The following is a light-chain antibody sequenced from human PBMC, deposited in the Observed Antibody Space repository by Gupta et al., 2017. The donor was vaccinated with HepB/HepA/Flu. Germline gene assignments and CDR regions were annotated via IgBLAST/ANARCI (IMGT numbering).Light chain of an antibody. CDR1: QSVSSY. CDR2: DAS. CDR3: QQRSNWPLIT. V-gene: IGKV3-11*01. Sequence: EIVLTQSPATLSLSPGERATLSCRASQSVSSYLAWYQQKPGQAPRLLIYDASNRDTGIPARFSGSGYGTDFTLTISSREPEDFAVYYCQQRSNWPLITFGQGTRLEIK. J-gene: IGKJ5*01.